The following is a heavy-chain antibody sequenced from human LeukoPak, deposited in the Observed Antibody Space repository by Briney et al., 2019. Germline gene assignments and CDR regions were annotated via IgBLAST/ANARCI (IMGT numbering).Heavy chain of an antibody. D-gene: IGHD2-15*01. CDR1: GGSISSYY. CDR3: AREVCSGGSCNSIEYFQH. V-gene: IGHV4-4*07. J-gene: IGHJ1*01. Sequence: SETLSLTCTVSGGSISSYYWSWIRQPAGKGLEWIGRIYTSGYTDYNPFLKSRVTMSVDTSKNQFSLNLSSVTAADTAVYYCAREVCSGGSCNSIEYFQHWGQGTLVTVSS. CDR2: IYTSGYT.